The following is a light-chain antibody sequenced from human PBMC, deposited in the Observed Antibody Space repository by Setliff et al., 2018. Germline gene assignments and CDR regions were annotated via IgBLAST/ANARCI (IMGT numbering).Light chain of an antibody. CDR3: SSYAGSNNPDV. Sequence: QSVLTQPPSASGSPGQSVTISCTGTSSGVGGYNYVSWYQQHPGKAPKLMIYEVSKRPSGVPDRFSGSKSGNTASLTVSGLQAEDEADYYCSSYAGSNNPDVFGTGTKVTVL. CDR2: EVS. J-gene: IGLJ1*01. CDR1: SSGVGGYNY. V-gene: IGLV2-8*01.